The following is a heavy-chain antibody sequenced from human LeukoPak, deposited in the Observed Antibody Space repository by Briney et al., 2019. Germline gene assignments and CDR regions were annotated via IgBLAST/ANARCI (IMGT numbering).Heavy chain of an antibody. V-gene: IGHV3-23*01. CDR3: AKDRGITMVRGPSGISDS. CDR1: GFTFSSYA. J-gene: IGHJ4*02. D-gene: IGHD3-10*01. CDR2: ISGIGGST. Sequence: GGSLRLSCAASGFTFSSYAISWVRQAPGKGLEWVSGISGIGGSTYYAHSVKGRFTISRDNSKNTLYLQMNSLRAEDTAVYYCAKDRGITMVRGPSGISDSWGQGTLVTVSS.